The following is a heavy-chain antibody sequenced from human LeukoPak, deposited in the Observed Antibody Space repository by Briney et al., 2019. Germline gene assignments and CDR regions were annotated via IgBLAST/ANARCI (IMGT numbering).Heavy chain of an antibody. V-gene: IGHV1-69*13. CDR1: GGTFSSYA. Sequence: SVKVSCKASGGTFSSYAISWVRQAPGQGLEWMGGIIPIFGTANYAQKFQGRVTITADESTSTAYMELSSLRSEDTAVYYCARGYSSSWFRGGPFDYWGQGTLVTVSS. CDR3: ARGYSSSWFRGGPFDY. D-gene: IGHD6-13*01. J-gene: IGHJ4*02. CDR2: IIPIFGTA.